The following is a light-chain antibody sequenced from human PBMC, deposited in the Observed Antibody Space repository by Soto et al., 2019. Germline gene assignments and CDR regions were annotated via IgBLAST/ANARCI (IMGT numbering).Light chain of an antibody. CDR1: QSVTSSY. CDR3: HQYGSSPLT. Sequence: IVLTQSPGTLSLSPGERATLSCRASQSVTSSYLAWYQQTPGQAPRLLIYGASSRATGIPDRFSGSGSGTDFTLTISRLEPQDFAMYYCHQYGSSPLTFGGGTKVEIK. V-gene: IGKV3-20*01. J-gene: IGKJ4*01. CDR2: GAS.